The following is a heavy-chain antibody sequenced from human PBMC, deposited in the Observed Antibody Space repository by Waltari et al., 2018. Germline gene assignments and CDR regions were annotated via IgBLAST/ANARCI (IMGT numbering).Heavy chain of an antibody. Sequence: QVQLLQSGAEVKPPGASVIVSCRASGYSFTSSDINWVRQAPGQGLEWMGWMNPNSGNTGYAQKFQGRVTMTRNTAISTAYMELSSLRPEDTAVYYCARETSASDYCGQGTLVTVSS. CDR1: GYSFTSSD. CDR3: ARETSASDY. CDR2: MNPNSGNT. J-gene: IGHJ4*02. V-gene: IGHV1-8*01.